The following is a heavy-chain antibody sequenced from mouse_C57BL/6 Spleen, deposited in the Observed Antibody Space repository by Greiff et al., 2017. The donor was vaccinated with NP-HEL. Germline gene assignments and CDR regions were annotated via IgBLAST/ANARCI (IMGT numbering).Heavy chain of an antibody. CDR2: IYPYNDGT. D-gene: IGHD2-1*01. Sequence: VQLQQSGPELVKPGASVKMSCKASGYTFTSYVMHWVKQKPGQGLEWIGYIYPYNDGTKYNEKFKGKATLTSDKSSSTAYMELSSLTSEDSAVYCCARGGGYGNRGDYWGKGTTLTVSS. J-gene: IGHJ2*01. CDR1: GYTFTSYV. CDR3: ARGGGYGNRGDY. V-gene: IGHV1-14*01.